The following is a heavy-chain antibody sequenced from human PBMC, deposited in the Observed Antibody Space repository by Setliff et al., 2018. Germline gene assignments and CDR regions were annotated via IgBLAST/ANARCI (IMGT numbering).Heavy chain of an antibody. CDR2: IIPIFGSA. Sequence: SVKVSCKASGYTFISYGISWLRQAPGQGREWMGGIIPIFGSANYARKFQGRVTITTDESTSTAYMELSSLRAEDTAVYYCARDSGRMNYWGQGTLVTVSS. CDR3: ARDSGRMNY. CDR1: GYTFISYG. V-gene: IGHV1-69*05. J-gene: IGHJ4*02.